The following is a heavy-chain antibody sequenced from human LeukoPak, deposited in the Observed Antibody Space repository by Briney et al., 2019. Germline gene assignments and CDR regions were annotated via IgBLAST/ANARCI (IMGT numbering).Heavy chain of an antibody. J-gene: IGHJ6*02. V-gene: IGHV1-8*01. CDR3: ARYTGSRSTHLHYYYYYGMDV. CDR1: GYTFTSYD. D-gene: IGHD2-2*02. CDR2: MNPNSGNT. Sequence: ASVKVSRKASGYTFTSYDINWVRQATGQGLEWMGWMNPNSGNTGYAQKFQGRVTMTRNTSISTAYMELSSLRSEDTAVYYCARYTGSRSTHLHYYYYYGMDVWGQGTTVTVSS.